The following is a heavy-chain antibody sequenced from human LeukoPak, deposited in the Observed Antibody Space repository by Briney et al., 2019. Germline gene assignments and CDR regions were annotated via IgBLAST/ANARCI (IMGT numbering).Heavy chain of an antibody. V-gene: IGHV1-2*02. Sequence: ASVKVSCKASGYTFTGYCMHWVRQAPGQGLEWMGWINPNSGGTNYAQKFQGRVTMTRDTSISTAYMELSRLRSDDTAVYYCARDHYYSSGWHEGSDYWGQGTLVTVSS. D-gene: IGHD6-19*01. J-gene: IGHJ4*02. CDR2: INPNSGGT. CDR1: GYTFTGYC. CDR3: ARDHYYSSGWHEGSDY.